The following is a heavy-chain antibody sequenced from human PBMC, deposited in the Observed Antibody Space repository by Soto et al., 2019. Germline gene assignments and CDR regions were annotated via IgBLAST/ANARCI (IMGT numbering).Heavy chain of an antibody. V-gene: IGHV3-23*01. CDR3: ASNSKYCSSTSCSFDY. CDR2: ISGSGGST. CDR1: GFTFSSYA. D-gene: IGHD2-2*01. J-gene: IGHJ4*02. Sequence: WGALRLSCAASGFTFSSYAMSWVRQAPGKGLEWVSAISGSGGSTYYADSVKGRFTISRDNSKNTLYLQMNSLRAEDTAVYYCASNSKYCSSTSCSFDYWGQGTLVTVSS.